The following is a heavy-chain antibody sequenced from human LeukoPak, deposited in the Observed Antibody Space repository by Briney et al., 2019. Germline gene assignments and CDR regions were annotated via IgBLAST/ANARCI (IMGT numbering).Heavy chain of an antibody. Sequence: GGSLRLSCAASGFTFSTYAMHWVRQAPGKGLEWVAVISYDGSNKYYADSVKGRFTISRDNSKNTLYLQMNSLRAEDTAVYYCAKEMDSSGGFDYWGQGTLVTVSS. CDR2: ISYDGSNK. J-gene: IGHJ4*02. V-gene: IGHV3-30-3*01. D-gene: IGHD6-19*01. CDR1: GFTFSTYA. CDR3: AKEMDSSGGFDY.